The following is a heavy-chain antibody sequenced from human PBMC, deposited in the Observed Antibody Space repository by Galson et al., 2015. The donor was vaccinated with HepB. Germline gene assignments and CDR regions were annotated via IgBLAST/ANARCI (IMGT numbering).Heavy chain of an antibody. J-gene: IGHJ6*02. V-gene: IGHV3-30*04. Sequence: SLRLSCAASAITFSSYTMHWVRQAPGKGLEWVAVISHDGSNKYYADSVKGRFTISRDNSKNTLFLQMNSLGAEDTAVYYCARPYHILTGPIYYNMDVWGLGTTVTVSS. CDR3: ARPYHILTGPIYYNMDV. D-gene: IGHD3-9*01. CDR1: AITFSSYT. CDR2: ISHDGSNK.